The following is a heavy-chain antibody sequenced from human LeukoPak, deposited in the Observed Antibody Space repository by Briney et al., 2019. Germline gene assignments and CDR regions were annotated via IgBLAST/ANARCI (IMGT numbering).Heavy chain of an antibody. CDR1: GFPFNSYA. Sequence: GRSLRLSCAASGFPFNSYAMHWVRQAPGKGLEWVAVIRYDGSNKYYADSVKGRFTISRDNSKNTLYLQMSSLRPEDTAVYYCAKGAYLRYFEWLWANWGQGTLVTVSS. V-gene: IGHV3-30*02. D-gene: IGHD3-9*01. J-gene: IGHJ4*02. CDR2: IRYDGSNK. CDR3: AKGAYLRYFEWLWAN.